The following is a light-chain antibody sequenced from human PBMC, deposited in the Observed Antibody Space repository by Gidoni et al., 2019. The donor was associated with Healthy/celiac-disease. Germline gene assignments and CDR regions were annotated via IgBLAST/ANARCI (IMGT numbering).Light chain of an antibody. CDR3: AAWDDSLSAVV. V-gene: IGLV1-47*01. CDR1: SSNIGSNY. J-gene: IGLJ2*01. Sequence: QSVLTQPPSASGTPGQRVTISCSGSSSNIGSNYVYWYQQLPGTAPKLLIYRNRQRPSGVPDRFSGSKSGTSASLAISGLRSDDEADYYCAAWDDSLSAVVFGGGTKLTVL. CDR2: RNR.